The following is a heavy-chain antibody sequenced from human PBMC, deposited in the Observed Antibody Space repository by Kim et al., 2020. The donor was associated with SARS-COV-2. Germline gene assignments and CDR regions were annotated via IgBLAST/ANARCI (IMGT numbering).Heavy chain of an antibody. CDR2: ISSGGLTI. Sequence: GGSLRLSCAASGFTFGDYYITWIRQAPGKGLEWLSYISSGGLTINYSDSVRGRFTISRDNTKNFLYLQMNSLRAEDTAVYYCARGDTGYRDNPFYIWGQGTVVTVSS. CDR1: GFTFGDYY. CDR3: ARGDTGYRDNPFYI. V-gene: IGHV3-11*01. J-gene: IGHJ3*02. D-gene: IGHD3-9*01.